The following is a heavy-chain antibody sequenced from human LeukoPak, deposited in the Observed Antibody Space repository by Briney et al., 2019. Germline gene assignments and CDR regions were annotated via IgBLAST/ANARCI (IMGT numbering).Heavy chain of an antibody. CDR3: ARLAAGPERYYYGMDV. CDR1: GGTFSNYA. V-gene: IGHV1-69*13. Sequence: ASVKVSCKASGGTFSNYAISWVRQAPGQGLEWMGGIIAIFGTANYAQKFQGRVTITADEFTSTAYMELSSLRSEDTAVYYCARLAAGPERYYYGMDVWGQGTTVTVSS. CDR2: IIAIFGTA. J-gene: IGHJ6*02. D-gene: IGHD6-13*01.